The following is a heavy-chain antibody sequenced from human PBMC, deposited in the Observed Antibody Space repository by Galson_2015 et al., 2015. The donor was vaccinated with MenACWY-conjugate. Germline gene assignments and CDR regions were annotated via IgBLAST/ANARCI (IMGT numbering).Heavy chain of an antibody. D-gene: IGHD2-21*01. CDR1: GYTFTKYY. V-gene: IGHV1-46*03. J-gene: IGHJ4*02. Sequence: SVKVSCKASGYTFTKYYLHWVRQAPGQAPEWMGILFPTNGDTAYAPKFQGRLTMTRETSTSTAYMEMSSLKLEDTAVYYRTQDTNFMSMIARDYWGQGTLVIVSS. CDR3: TQDTNFMSMIARDY. CDR2: LFPTNGDT.